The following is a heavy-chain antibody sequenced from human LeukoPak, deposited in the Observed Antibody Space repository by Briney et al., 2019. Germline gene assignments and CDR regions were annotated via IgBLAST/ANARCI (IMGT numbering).Heavy chain of an antibody. V-gene: IGHV1-69*13. Sequence: SVKVSCKASGGTFSSYAISWVRQAPGQGLEWMGGIIHIFGTANYAQKFQGRVTITADESTSTAYMELSSLRSEDTAVYYCARGRNYDFWSGKFPHGGWFDPWGQGTLVTVSS. CDR1: GGTFSSYA. CDR3: ARGRNYDFWSGKFPHGGWFDP. J-gene: IGHJ5*02. CDR2: IIHIFGTA. D-gene: IGHD3-3*01.